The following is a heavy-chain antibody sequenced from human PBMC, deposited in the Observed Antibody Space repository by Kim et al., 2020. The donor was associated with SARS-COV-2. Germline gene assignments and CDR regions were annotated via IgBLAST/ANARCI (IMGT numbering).Heavy chain of an antibody. CDR1: GGSFSGYY. D-gene: IGHD3-3*01. CDR3: ARASRFFGVVIPFDY. CDR2: INHSGST. V-gene: IGHV4-34*01. J-gene: IGHJ4*02. Sequence: SETLSLTCAVYGGSFSGYYWSWIRQPPGKGLEWIGEINHSGSTNYNPSLKSRVTISVDTSKNQFSLKLSSVTAADTAVYYCARASRFFGVVIPFDYWGQGTLVTVSS.